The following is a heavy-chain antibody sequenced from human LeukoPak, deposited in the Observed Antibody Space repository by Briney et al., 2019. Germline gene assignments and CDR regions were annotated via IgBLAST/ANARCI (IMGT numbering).Heavy chain of an antibody. CDR2: FYYGGTI. CDR3: ARQGEHSGVYYYMDV. D-gene: IGHD2-15*01. Sequence: SETLSLTCSVSGASLSSSPYYWGWIRQPPGKGLEWIGHFYYGGTIYYNPSLKSPIPLSLDRSQNKFSLKLSYVTAPDTAVYYCARQGEHSGVYYYMDVWGKGTTVTVSS. V-gene: IGHV4-39*01. J-gene: IGHJ6*03. CDR1: GASLSSSPYY.